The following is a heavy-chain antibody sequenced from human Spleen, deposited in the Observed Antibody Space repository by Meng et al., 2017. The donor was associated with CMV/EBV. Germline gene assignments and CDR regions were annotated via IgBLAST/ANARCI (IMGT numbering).Heavy chain of an antibody. Sequence: GGSLRLSCAASGFTFSSYWMSWVRQAPGKGLEWVANIKQDGSEKYYVDSVKGRFTISRDNAKNSLYLQMNSLRAEDTAVYYCASHIVLVPAAMEGDDYFDYWGQGTLVTVSS. CDR2: IKQDGSEK. J-gene: IGHJ4*02. D-gene: IGHD2-2*01. CDR3: ASHIVLVPAAMEGDDYFDY. V-gene: IGHV3-7*03. CDR1: GFTFSSYW.